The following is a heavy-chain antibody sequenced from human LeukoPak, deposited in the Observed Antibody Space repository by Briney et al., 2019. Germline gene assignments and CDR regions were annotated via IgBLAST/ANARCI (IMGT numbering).Heavy chain of an antibody. CDR1: GFTFDDYA. CDR2: ISWNSGSI. V-gene: IGHV3-9*03. Sequence: QPGGSLRLSCAASGFTFDDYAMHWVRQAPGKGLEWVSGISWNSGSIGYADSVKGRFTISRDNAKNSLYLQMNSLRAEDMALYYCAKGVSSSGYSFPDYWGQGTLVTVSS. CDR3: AKGVSSSGYSFPDY. J-gene: IGHJ4*02. D-gene: IGHD3-22*01.